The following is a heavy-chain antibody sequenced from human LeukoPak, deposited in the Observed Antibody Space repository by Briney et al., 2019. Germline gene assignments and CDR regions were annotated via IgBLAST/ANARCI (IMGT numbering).Heavy chain of an antibody. V-gene: IGHV4-61*02. CDR1: GGSISSGSYY. CDR3: ATVEMAL. CDR2: IYTSGST. Sequence: SQTLSLTCTVSGGSISSGSYYWSWIRQPAGKGLEWIGRIYTSGSTNYNPSLKSRVTISVDTSKNQFSLKLSSVTAADTAVYYCATVEMALWGQGTLVAVSS. D-gene: IGHD5-24*01. J-gene: IGHJ4*02.